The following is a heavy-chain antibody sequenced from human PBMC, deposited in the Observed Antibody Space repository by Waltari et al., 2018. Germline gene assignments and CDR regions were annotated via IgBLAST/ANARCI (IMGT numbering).Heavy chain of an antibody. CDR3: ARTSTRDFYYMDV. Sequence: EVQLVQSGAEVKKPGESLRISCEGSGYDFSTYWITWVRHMPGKGLGWMGRIDPSDSYPNYSPSFRGHVTISVDRSISTAYIQWSGLRASDTAIYYCARTSTRDFYYMDVWGKGTTSPSP. D-gene: IGHD1-1*01. J-gene: IGHJ6*03. CDR2: IDPSDSYP. V-gene: IGHV5-10-1*01. CDR1: GYDFSTYW.